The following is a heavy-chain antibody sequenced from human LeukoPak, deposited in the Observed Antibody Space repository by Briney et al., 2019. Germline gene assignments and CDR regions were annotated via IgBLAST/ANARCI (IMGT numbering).Heavy chain of an antibody. J-gene: IGHJ4*02. CDR3: ARDTKRGGYCSGGRCYSWFDF. CDR1: GYTFPNYG. V-gene: IGHV1-18*01. Sequence: ASVKVSCKASGYTFPNYGISWVRQAPGQGLEWMGWISAFNGNTKYAQKLQGRVTMTTDTSTSTAYMEMRSLRSDDTAVYYCARDTKRGGYCSGGRCYSWFDFWGQGTLVTVSS. D-gene: IGHD2-15*01. CDR2: ISAFNGNT.